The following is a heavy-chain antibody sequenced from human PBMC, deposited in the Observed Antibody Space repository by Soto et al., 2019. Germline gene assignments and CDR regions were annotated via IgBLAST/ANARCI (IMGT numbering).Heavy chain of an antibody. V-gene: IGHV3-23*01. CDR3: ARWNGFGDS. J-gene: IGHJ4*02. Sequence: PGGSLRLSCAVSGFSLGPYGVTWVRQTPEKGLEWVTGFSGGSGAIFYADSVRGRFTISRDSSTAYLQMNNLRPEDTAVYFCARWNGFGDSWGQGALFTVST. CDR1: GFSLGPYG. CDR2: FSGGSGAI. D-gene: IGHD1-1*01.